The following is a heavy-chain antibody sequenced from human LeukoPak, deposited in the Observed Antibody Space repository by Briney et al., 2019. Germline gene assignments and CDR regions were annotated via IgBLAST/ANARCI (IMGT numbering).Heavy chain of an antibody. V-gene: IGHV1-69*01. Sequence: ASVRVSCKASGGTFSGYAISWVRQAPGQGLEWMGGIIPIFGTANYAQKFQGRVTITADESTSTAYMELSSLRSEDTAVYYCARVRAPGGYYGMDVWGQGTTVTVSS. CDR2: IIPIFGTA. CDR1: GGTFSGYA. J-gene: IGHJ6*02. CDR3: ARVRAPGGYYGMDV. D-gene: IGHD2-15*01.